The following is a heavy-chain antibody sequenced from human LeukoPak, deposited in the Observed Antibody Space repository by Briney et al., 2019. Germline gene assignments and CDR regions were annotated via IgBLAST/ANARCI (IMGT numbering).Heavy chain of an antibody. V-gene: IGHV3-33*01. J-gene: IGHJ6*02. Sequence: GGSLRLSCAASGFTFSTYGMHWVRQAPGKGLEWVAVIWNDGSNKYYADSVKGRFTISRDNSKNTLYLQMNSLRAEDTAVYSCARFRSIAAALPNIIYYYGMDVWGQGTTVTVSS. CDR1: GFTFSTYG. CDR2: IWNDGSNK. CDR3: ARFRSIAAALPNIIYYYGMDV. D-gene: IGHD6-13*01.